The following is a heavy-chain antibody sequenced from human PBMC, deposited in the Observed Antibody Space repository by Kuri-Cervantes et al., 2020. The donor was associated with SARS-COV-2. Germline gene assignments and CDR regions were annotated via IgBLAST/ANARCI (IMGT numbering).Heavy chain of an antibody. Sequence: GESLKISCAASGFTFSSYAMHWVRQAPGKGLEWVAVISYDGSNKYYADSVKGRFTISRDNSKNTLYLQMNSLRSEDTAVYYCARLSTKTEIGDFDYWGQGTLVTVSS. CDR2: ISYDGSNK. CDR1: GFTFSSYA. J-gene: IGHJ4*02. D-gene: IGHD5/OR15-5a*01. V-gene: IGHV3-30*04. CDR3: ARLSTKTEIGDFDY.